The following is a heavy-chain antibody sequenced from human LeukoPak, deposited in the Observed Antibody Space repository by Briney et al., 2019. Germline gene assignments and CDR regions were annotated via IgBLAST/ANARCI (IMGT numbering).Heavy chain of an antibody. V-gene: IGHV3-30*04. J-gene: IGHJ5*02. D-gene: IGHD3-22*01. Sequence: GRSLRLSCAASGFTFSSYAMHWVRQAPGKGLEWVAVISYDGSNKYYADSVKGRFTISRDNSKNTLYLQMNSLRAEDTAVYYCARDSSGYYYPNWFDPWGQGTLVTVSS. CDR2: ISYDGSNK. CDR3: ARDSSGYYYPNWFDP. CDR1: GFTFSSYA.